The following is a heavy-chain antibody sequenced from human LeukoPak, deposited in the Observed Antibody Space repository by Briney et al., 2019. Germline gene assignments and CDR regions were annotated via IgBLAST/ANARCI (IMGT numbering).Heavy chain of an antibody. CDR1: GFTFSTYW. Sequence: GGSLRLSCAPSGFTFSTYWMSWVRQAPGKGLEWVANIKQDGNEKYYVDSVKGRFTISRDNAKNSLYLQMNSLRDEDTAVYYCARGGYYGSGSYYFHWGQGTLVTVSS. CDR3: ARGGYYGSGSYYFH. CDR2: IKQDGNEK. D-gene: IGHD3-10*01. V-gene: IGHV3-7*02. J-gene: IGHJ4*02.